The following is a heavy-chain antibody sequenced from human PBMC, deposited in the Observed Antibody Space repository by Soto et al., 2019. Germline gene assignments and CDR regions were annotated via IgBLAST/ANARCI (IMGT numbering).Heavy chain of an antibody. CDR2: INPNSGGA. D-gene: IGHD1-26*01. CDR3: ARDEIVGATSRDFFDY. Sequence: RASVKVSCKASGYTFTGYYLHWVRQAPGQGLEWMGWINPNSGGANYAQKFQGRVTMTRDTSISTAYLELSRLRSDDSAVYYCARDEIVGATSRDFFDYWGQGALVTVSS. V-gene: IGHV1-2*02. J-gene: IGHJ4*02. CDR1: GYTFTGYY.